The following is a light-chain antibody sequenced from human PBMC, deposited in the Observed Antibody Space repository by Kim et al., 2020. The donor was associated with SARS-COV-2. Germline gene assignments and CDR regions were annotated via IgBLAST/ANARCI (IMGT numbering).Light chain of an antibody. CDR1: SSDVGRYNY. CDR2: DVN. Sequence: QPASVSGSPGQSITISCTGTSSDVGRYNYVSWYQQYPGKAPKLMIYDVNKRPSGVSNRFSGSKSGNTASLTISGLQAEDEADYYCSSYTGSSPFVFG. V-gene: IGLV2-14*03. CDR3: SSYTGSSPFV. J-gene: IGLJ1*01.